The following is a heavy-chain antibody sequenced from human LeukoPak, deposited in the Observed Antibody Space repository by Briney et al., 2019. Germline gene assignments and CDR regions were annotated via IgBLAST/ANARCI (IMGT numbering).Heavy chain of an antibody. D-gene: IGHD5-18*01. Sequence: PGGSLRLSCAASGFTFSSYWMNWARQAPGKGLEWVSAISGSGGSTYYADSVKGRFTISRDNSKNTLYLQMNSLRAEDTAVYYCAKGQAGYSYGLFDYWGQGTLVTVSS. J-gene: IGHJ4*02. CDR1: GFTFSSYW. CDR3: AKGQAGYSYGLFDY. V-gene: IGHV3-23*01. CDR2: ISGSGGST.